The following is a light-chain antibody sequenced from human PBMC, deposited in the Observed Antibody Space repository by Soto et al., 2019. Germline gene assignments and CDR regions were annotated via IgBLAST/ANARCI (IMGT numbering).Light chain of an antibody. CDR3: QQRSNWPLT. CDR1: QSVSSY. Sequence: EIVLTQSPATLSLSPGERATLSCRASQSVSSYLAWYKQKPGQAPRLLIYDASNRATGIPARFSGSGSGTEFTLTISSLEPEDSEVYYCQQRSNWPLTFGPGTKVDIK. CDR2: DAS. V-gene: IGKV3-11*01. J-gene: IGKJ3*01.